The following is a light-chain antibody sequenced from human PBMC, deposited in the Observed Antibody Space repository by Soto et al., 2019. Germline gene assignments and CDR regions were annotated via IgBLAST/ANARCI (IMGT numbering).Light chain of an antibody. CDR2: DAS. V-gene: IGKV1-33*01. CDR3: QQYDNVPQT. J-gene: IGKJ2*01. Sequence: DIQMTQSPSSLSASVGDRVTITCQASQDISNFLNWYQQKPGKAPKLLIYDASNLQTGVPSRFSGSGSGTDFTFTISSLQPEDSATYYCQQYDNVPQTFGQGTKLEIK. CDR1: QDISNF.